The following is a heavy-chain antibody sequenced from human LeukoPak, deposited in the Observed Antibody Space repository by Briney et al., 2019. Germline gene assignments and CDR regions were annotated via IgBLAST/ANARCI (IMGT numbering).Heavy chain of an antibody. V-gene: IGHV3-7*01. D-gene: IGHD1-26*01. CDR1: GFTFSSYW. Sequence: PGGSLRLSCAASGFTFSSYWMSWVRQAPGKGLEWVANIKQDGSVKYYVDSVKGRFTISRDNAKNSLYLQMNSLRAEDAAVYYCALGRGSYFPFDYWGQGTLVTVSS. CDR2: IKQDGSVK. CDR3: ALGRGSYFPFDY. J-gene: IGHJ4*02.